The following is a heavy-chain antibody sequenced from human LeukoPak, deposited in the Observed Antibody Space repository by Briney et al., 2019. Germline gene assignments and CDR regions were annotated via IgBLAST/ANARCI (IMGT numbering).Heavy chain of an antibody. D-gene: IGHD3-22*01. CDR2: IIPILGIA. CDR3: ASGQGGSREDYYDSSSPLDY. J-gene: IGHJ4*02. Sequence: SVKVSCKASGGTFSSYAISWVRQAPGQGLEWMGRIIPILGIANYAQKFQGRVTITADKCTSTAYMELSSLRSEDTAVYYCASGQGGSREDYYDSSSPLDYWGQGTLVTVSS. V-gene: IGHV1-69*04. CDR1: GGTFSSYA.